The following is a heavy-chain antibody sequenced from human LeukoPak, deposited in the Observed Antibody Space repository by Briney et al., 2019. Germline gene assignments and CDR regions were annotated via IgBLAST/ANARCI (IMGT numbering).Heavy chain of an antibody. J-gene: IGHJ3*02. D-gene: IGHD2-2*01. CDR2: IKQNGSEK. V-gene: IGHV3-7*01. Sequence: PGGSLRLSCAASGGTFSSYWRSWVRQAPGKGLEWVANIKQNGSEKYYVDSVKGRSTISRDNAKHSLYLQMNRLRAEDTALYYCVRAGDCSSTSCYQIWGQGTMVTVSS. CDR1: GGTFSSYW. CDR3: VRAGDCSSTSCYQI.